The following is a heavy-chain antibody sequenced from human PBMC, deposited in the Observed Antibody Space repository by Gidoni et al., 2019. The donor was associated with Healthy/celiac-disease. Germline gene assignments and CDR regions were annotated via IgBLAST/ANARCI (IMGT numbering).Heavy chain of an antibody. CDR1: GFTFSSYA. V-gene: IGHV3-23*01. D-gene: IGHD4-17*01. J-gene: IGHJ4*02. CDR3: ATPPKGEGAVTKDY. Sequence: EVQLLESGGGLVQPGGSLRLSCAASGFTFSSYAMSWVRQAPGKGLEWVSAISGSGGSTYYADSVKGRFTISRDNSKNTLYLQMNSLRAEDTAVYYCATPPKGEGAVTKDYWGQGTLVTVSS. CDR2: ISGSGGST.